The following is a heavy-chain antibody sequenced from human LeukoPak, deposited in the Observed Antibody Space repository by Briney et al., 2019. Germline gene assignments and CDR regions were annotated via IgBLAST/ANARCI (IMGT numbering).Heavy chain of an antibody. CDR2: ISGSGAST. D-gene: IGHD1-26*01. Sequence: GGSLRLSCVASGLTFNSHSMSWVRQAPGKGLEWISGISGSGASTYYADSVKGRFTISRDDSRNRLYLQMNSLRGDDTAVYYCAKDVGKWESLHFFDYWGQGTLVTVSS. CDR1: GLTFNSHS. J-gene: IGHJ4*02. CDR3: AKDVGKWESLHFFDY. V-gene: IGHV3-23*01.